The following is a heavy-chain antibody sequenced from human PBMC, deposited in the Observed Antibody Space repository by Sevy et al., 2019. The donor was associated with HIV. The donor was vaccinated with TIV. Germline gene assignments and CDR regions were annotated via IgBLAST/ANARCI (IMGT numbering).Heavy chain of an antibody. CDR2: INNDGSNT. Sequence: GGSLRLSCAASGFTFSSYSMNWVRQAPGKGLEWVSRINNDGSNTNYADSVKGRFTTSRDNAKNTLYLQMNSLRAEDTAVYYCGREMISMVPGVPDAFDIWGQGTMVTVSS. D-gene: IGHD3-10*01. CDR1: GFTFSSYS. V-gene: IGHV3-74*01. J-gene: IGHJ3*02. CDR3: GREMISMVPGVPDAFDI.